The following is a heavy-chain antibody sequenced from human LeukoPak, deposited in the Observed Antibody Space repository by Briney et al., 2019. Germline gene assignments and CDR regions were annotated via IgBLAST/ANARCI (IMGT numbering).Heavy chain of an antibody. CDR1: GGSISSYY. CDR3: ARYIVSYPHDAFDI. D-gene: IGHD1-26*01. V-gene: IGHV4-59*01. CDR2: IYYSGST. Sequence: SETLSLTCTVSGGSISSYYWSWIRQPPGKGLEWIGYIYYSGSTNYNPSLKSRVTISVDTSKKQFSLKLSSVTVADTAFYYCARYIVSYPHDAFDIWGQGTMVTVSS. J-gene: IGHJ3*02.